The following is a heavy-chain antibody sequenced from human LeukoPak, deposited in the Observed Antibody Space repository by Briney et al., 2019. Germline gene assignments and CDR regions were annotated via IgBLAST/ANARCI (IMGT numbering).Heavy chain of an antibody. D-gene: IGHD4-23*01. J-gene: IGHJ4*02. CDR1: GFTFSSYA. V-gene: IGHV3-23*01. Sequence: GGSLRLSCAASGFTFSSYAMTWVRQAPGKGLEWVSSISVNGGTTYYADSVRGRFTISRDSSKNTLYLQMNSLRAEDTAVYYCVKGGGNVRRYFEYWGQGTLVTVSS. CDR3: VKGGGNVRRYFEY. CDR2: ISVNGGTT.